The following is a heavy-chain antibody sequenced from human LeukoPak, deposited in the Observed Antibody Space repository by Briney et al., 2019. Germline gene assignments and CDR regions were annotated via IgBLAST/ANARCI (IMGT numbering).Heavy chain of an antibody. CDR1: GFTFSSYA. V-gene: IGHV3-23*01. CDR3: AKDTWFDY. CDR2: ICGSGGST. D-gene: IGHD3-16*01. Sequence: GGSLRLSCAASGFTFSSYAMSWVRQARGKGLEWFSAICGSGGSTYYADSVKGRFTISRDSSKNTLYLQMNSLRAEGTAVYYCAKDTWFDYWGQGTLVTVSS. J-gene: IGHJ4*02.